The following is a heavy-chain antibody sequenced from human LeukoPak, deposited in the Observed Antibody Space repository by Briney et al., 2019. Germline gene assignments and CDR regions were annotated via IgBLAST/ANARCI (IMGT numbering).Heavy chain of an antibody. Sequence: PGGSLRLSCAASGFTFSSYAMSWVRQAQGKGLEWVSAISGSGGSTYYADSVTGRCTISGDKSKNTLYLPMNSLRAEDTDAYCCAKDLAAYSGSYFDYWGQGTLVTVSS. D-gene: IGHD1-26*01. CDR2: ISGSGGST. V-gene: IGHV3-23*01. CDR3: AKDLAAYSGSYFDY. J-gene: IGHJ4*02. CDR1: GFTFSSYA.